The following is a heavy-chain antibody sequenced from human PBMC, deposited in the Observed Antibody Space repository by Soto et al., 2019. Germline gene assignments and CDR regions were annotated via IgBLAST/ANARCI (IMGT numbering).Heavy chain of an antibody. CDR3: ARAGVVTAFPPALGH. CDR1: GYTFTSYY. Sequence: ASVKVSCKASGYTFTSYYMHWVRQAPGQGLEWMGIINPSGGSTSYAQKFQGRVTMTRDTSTSTVYMELSSLRSEDTAVYYCARAGVVTAFPPALGHWGQGTLVTVSS. V-gene: IGHV1-46*01. J-gene: IGHJ5*02. CDR2: INPSGGST. D-gene: IGHD2-21*02.